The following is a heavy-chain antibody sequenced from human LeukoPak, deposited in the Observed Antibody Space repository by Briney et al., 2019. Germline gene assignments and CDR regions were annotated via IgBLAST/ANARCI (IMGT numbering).Heavy chain of an antibody. D-gene: IGHD3-10*01. CDR3: TTEGRFGGLFWGGFDYYYGMDV. Sequence: GGSLRLSCAASGFTFSNAWMSWVRQAPGKGLEWVGRIKSKTDGGTTDYAAPVKGRFTISRDDSKNTLYLQMNSLKTEDTAVYYCTTEGRFGGLFWGGFDYYYGMDVWGQGTTVTVSS. J-gene: IGHJ6*02. CDR2: IKSKTDGGTT. V-gene: IGHV3-15*01. CDR1: GFTFSNAW.